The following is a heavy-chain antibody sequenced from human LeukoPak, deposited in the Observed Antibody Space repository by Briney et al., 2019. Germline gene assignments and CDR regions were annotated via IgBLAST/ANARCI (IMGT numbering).Heavy chain of an antibody. D-gene: IGHD3-10*01. Sequence: GASVKVSCKASGGTFSSYAISWVRQAPGQGLEWMGGIIPIFGTANYAQKFQGRVTITADKSTSTAYMELSSLRSEDTAVYYCARAQGLWFGELYYYYMDVWGKGTTVTVSS. CDR2: IIPIFGTA. V-gene: IGHV1-69*06. CDR1: GGTFSSYA. J-gene: IGHJ6*03. CDR3: ARAQGLWFGELYYYYMDV.